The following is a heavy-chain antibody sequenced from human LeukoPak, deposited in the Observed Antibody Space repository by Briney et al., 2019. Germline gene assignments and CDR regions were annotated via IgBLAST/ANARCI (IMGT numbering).Heavy chain of an antibody. D-gene: IGHD3-22*01. V-gene: IGHV1-69*13. J-gene: IGHJ5*02. CDR3: ANRDSSGSWFDP. CDR2: IIPIFGTA. Sequence: SVKVSCKASGGTFSSYAISWVRQAPGHGLEWMGGIIPIFGTANYAQKFQGRVTITADESTSTAYMELSSLRSEDTAVYYCANRDSSGSWFDPWGQGTLVTVSS. CDR1: GGTFSSYA.